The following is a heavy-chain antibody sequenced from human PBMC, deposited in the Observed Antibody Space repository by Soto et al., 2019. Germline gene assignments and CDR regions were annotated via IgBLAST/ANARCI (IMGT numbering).Heavy chain of an antibody. J-gene: IGHJ3*01. Sequence: ASVKVSCKASGYIFTDYYIHWVRQAPGHGLEWMGCINSNDGGTKYAQRFQGGVTMTRDTSISTAYLEVNSLRSDDTAVYYCARDETVVSTKALDVWGQGTMVTVS. CDR2: INSNDGGT. V-gene: IGHV1-2*02. CDR3: ARDETVVSTKALDV. D-gene: IGHD2-2*01. CDR1: GYIFTDYY.